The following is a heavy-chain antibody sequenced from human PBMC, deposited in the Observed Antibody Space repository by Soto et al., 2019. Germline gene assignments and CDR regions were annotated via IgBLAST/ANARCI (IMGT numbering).Heavy chain of an antibody. J-gene: IGHJ3*02. CDR1: SGSISSSNW. CDR3: ARGGSPWTTFDALDI. CDR2: IYHSGST. V-gene: IGHV4-4*02. Sequence: SETLSLTCAVSSGSISSSNWWSWVRQPPGKGLEWIGEIYHSGSTNYNPSLKSRVTISVDKSKNQFSLKLSSVTAADTAVYYCARGGSPWTTFDALDIWGQGTMVTVSS. D-gene: IGHD4-17*01.